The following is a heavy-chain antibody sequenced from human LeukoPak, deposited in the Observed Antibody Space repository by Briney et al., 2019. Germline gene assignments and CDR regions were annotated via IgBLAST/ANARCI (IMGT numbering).Heavy chain of an antibody. CDR3: AREVGALDY. CDR1: GFTFSTFA. J-gene: IGHJ4*02. V-gene: IGHV3-23*01. CDR2: IRDNGDST. D-gene: IGHD1-26*01. Sequence: GGSLRLSCAASGFTFSTFAVSWVRQAPGKGLEWVSIIRDNGDSTYYADSVKGRFTTSRDNSKNTLYLQMNSLRAEDTAVYYCAREVGALDYWGQGTLVTVSS.